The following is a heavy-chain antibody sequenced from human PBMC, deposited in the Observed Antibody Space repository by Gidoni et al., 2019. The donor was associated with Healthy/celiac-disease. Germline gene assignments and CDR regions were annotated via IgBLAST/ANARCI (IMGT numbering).Heavy chain of an antibody. CDR3: TTDLFPGGWGYNDHFY. Sequence: EVQLVESGGGLVKPGGSLRLSCAASGFTFSNAWMSWVRQAPGKGLEWVGRIKSKTDGGTTDYAAPVKGRFTISRDDSKNTLYLQMNSLKTEDTAVYYCTTDLFPGGWGYNDHFYWGQGTLVTVSS. J-gene: IGHJ4*02. V-gene: IGHV3-15*01. D-gene: IGHD1-1*01. CDR1: GFTFSNAW. CDR2: IKSKTDGGTT.